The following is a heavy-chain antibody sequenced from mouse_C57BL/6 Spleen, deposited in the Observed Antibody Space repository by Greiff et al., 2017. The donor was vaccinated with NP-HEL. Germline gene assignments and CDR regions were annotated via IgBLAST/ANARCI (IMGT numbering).Heavy chain of an antibody. J-gene: IGHJ3*01. Sequence: EVQRVESGPGLVKPSQSLSLTCSVTGYSITSGYYWNWIRQFPGNKLEWMGYISYDGSSNYNPSLKNRISITRDTSKNQFFLKLNSVTTEDTATYYCAREGANWDAYFAYWGKGTLVTVSA. V-gene: IGHV3-6*01. CDR2: ISYDGSS. CDR3: AREGANWDAYFAY. D-gene: IGHD4-1*01. CDR1: GYSITSGYY.